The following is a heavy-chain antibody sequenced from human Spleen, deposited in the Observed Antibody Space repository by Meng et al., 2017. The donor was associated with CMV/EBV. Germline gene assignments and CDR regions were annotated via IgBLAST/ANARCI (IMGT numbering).Heavy chain of an antibody. J-gene: IGHJ6*02. CDR1: GESFSGFY. D-gene: IGHD6-13*01. Sequence: GSLRLSCAVYGESFSGFYWSWIRQPPGKGLEWIGEINHSGSTNYNPSLKSRVTISVDTSKNQFSLKLSSVTAADTAVYYCARPFPIAAAGYYYYGMDVWGQGTTVTVSS. CDR3: ARPFPIAAAGYYYYGMDV. V-gene: IGHV4-34*01. CDR2: INHSGST.